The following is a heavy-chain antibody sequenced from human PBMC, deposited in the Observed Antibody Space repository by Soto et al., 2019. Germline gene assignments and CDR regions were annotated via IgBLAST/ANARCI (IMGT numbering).Heavy chain of an antibody. V-gene: IGHV3-53*01. CDR1: GFTVSSNY. CDR2: IYSGGST. J-gene: IGHJ3*02. Sequence: PAGSLSLSCAASGFTVSSNYMSWVRQAPGKGLEWVSVIYSGGSTYYADSVKGRFTISRDNSKNTLYLQMNSLRAADTAVYYCARERPDYYDSSGYPAGGAFDIWGQGTMVTVSS. D-gene: IGHD3-22*01. CDR3: ARERPDYYDSSGYPAGGAFDI.